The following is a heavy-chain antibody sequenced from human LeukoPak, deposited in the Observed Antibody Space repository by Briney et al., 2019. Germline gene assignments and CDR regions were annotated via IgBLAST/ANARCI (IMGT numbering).Heavy chain of an antibody. CDR2: ISGSGGST. Sequence: TGGSLRLSCAASGFTFSSYWMSWVRQAPGKGLEWVSAISGSGGSTYYADSVKGRFTISRDNSKNTLYLQMNSLRAEDTAVYYCAKEDSSGWNVKVRSILLPFDYWGQGTLVTVSS. V-gene: IGHV3-23*01. CDR1: GFTFSSYW. D-gene: IGHD6-19*01. CDR3: AKEDSSGWNVKVRSILLPFDY. J-gene: IGHJ4*02.